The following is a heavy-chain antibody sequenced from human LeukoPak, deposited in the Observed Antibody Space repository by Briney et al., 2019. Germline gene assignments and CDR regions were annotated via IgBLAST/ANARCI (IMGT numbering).Heavy chain of an antibody. Sequence: ASVKVSCKASGYTFTGYYMHWVRQAPGQGLEWMGWINPNSGGTNYAQKFQGRVTMTRDTSISTAYMELSRLRSDDTAVYYCARVSIYAERHPQYYFDYWGQGTLVTVSS. CDR2: INPNSGGT. CDR1: GYTFTGYY. J-gene: IGHJ4*02. V-gene: IGHV1-2*02. D-gene: IGHD3-16*01. CDR3: ARVSIYAERHPQYYFDY.